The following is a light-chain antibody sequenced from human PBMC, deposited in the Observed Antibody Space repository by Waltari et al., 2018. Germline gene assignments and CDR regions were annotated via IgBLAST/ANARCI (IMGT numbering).Light chain of an antibody. CDR2: AAS. V-gene: IGKV1-39*01. J-gene: IGKJ4*01. CDR3: QQSYSTPLT. CDR1: QSISVF. Sequence: DIQMTQSPSSLSASVGDRVTITCRASQSISVFLNWYQQKPGKAPKLLIYAASTLDIGVPSRFSGSGSGTDFTLTINNLQPEDFATYSCQQSYSTPLTFGGGTRVEIK.